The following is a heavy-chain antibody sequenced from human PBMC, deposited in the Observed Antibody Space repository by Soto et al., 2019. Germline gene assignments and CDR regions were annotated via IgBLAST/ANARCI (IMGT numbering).Heavy chain of an antibody. Sequence: GGSLRLSCAASGFTFSSYAMHWVRQAPGKGLEWVAVISYDGSNKYYADSVEGRFTISRDNSKNTLYLQMNSLRAEDTAVYYCARDFRGFKYYGSGTQPGYYYGMDVWGQGTTVTVSS. CDR3: ARDFRGFKYYGSGTQPGYYYGMDV. J-gene: IGHJ6*02. V-gene: IGHV3-30-3*01. CDR2: ISYDGSNK. CDR1: GFTFSSYA. D-gene: IGHD3-10*01.